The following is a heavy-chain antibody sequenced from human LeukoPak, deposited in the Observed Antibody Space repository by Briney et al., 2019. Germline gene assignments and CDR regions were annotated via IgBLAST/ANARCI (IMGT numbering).Heavy chain of an antibody. CDR3: ARDVLAAAGTYHQH. CDR2: IYHSGST. CDR1: GYSISSGYY. V-gene: IGHV4-38-2*02. D-gene: IGHD6-13*01. J-gene: IGHJ1*01. Sequence: PSETLSLTCTVSGYSISSGYYWGWIRQPPGKGLEWIGSIYHSGSTYYNPSLRSRVTMSVDTSKNQFSLNLSSVTAADTAVYYCARDVLAAAGTYHQHWGQGTLVTVSS.